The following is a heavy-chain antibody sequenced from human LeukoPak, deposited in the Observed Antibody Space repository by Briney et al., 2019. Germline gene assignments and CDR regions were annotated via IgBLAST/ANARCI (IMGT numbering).Heavy chain of an antibody. Sequence: GGSLRLSCAASGFTFNNYWMSWVRQAPGKGLEWVANIKQDGSEKYYVDSVKGRFTISRDNAKNSVYLQMNSLRAEDTAVYYGAAKTAQPGTSSYYGMAVGAQGTRSTVS. CDR3: AAKTAQPGTSSYYGMAV. D-gene: IGHD6-13*01. V-gene: IGHV3-7*01. CDR1: GFTFNNYW. J-gene: IGHJ6*02. CDR2: IKQDGSEK.